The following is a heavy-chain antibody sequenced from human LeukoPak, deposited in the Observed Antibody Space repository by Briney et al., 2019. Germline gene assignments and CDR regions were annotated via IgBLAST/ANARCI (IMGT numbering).Heavy chain of an antibody. Sequence: PGGSLRLSCAASGFTFSSYGMHWVRQAPGKGLEWVAVIWYDGSNKYYADSVKGRFTISRDNSKNTLYLQMNSLRAEDTAVYYCARDLWGYSSGWYDGGWFDPWGQGTLVTVSS. D-gene: IGHD6-19*01. CDR1: GFTFSSYG. J-gene: IGHJ5*02. CDR2: IWYDGSNK. V-gene: IGHV3-33*01. CDR3: ARDLWGYSSGWYDGGWFDP.